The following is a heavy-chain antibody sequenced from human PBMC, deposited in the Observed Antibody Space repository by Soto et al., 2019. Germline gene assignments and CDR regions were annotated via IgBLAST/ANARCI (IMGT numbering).Heavy chain of an antibody. CDR1: GFTFSKFW. J-gene: IGHJ5*02. CDR3: PRVVLYSSSGRGWFDP. D-gene: IGHD1-26*01. Sequence: PGGSLRLSCITSGFTFSKFWMIWVRQAPGKGLEWVAHIKHDGSQSYYEDSVKGRFTISRDNAKNSLYLQVNSLRVDDTAVYFCPRVVLYSSSGRGWFDPRGQGSLVTDS. V-gene: IGHV3-7*03. CDR2: IKHDGSQS.